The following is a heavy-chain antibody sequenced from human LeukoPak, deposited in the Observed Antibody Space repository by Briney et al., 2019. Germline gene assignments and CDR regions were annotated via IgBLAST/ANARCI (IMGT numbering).Heavy chain of an antibody. CDR2: IYYSGST. CDR1: GGSISSYY. Sequence: PSETLSLTCTVSGGSISSYYWSWIRQPPGKGLEWIGSIYYSGSTYSNPSLMSRVTISVDTSKNQFSLKLSSVTAADTAVYYCARLRGYSYGNFDYWGQGILVTVSS. D-gene: IGHD5-18*01. J-gene: IGHJ4*02. V-gene: IGHV4-59*05. CDR3: ARLRGYSYGNFDY.